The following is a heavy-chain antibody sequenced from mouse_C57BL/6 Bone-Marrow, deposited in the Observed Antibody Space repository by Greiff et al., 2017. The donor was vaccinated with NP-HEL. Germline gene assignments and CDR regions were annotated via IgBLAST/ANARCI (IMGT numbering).Heavy chain of an antibody. J-gene: IGHJ2*01. V-gene: IGHV1-85*01. CDR2: IYPRDGST. D-gene: IGHD1-2*01. Sequence: VQLQQSGPELVKPGASVKLSCKASGYTFTSYDINWVKQRPGQGLEWIGWIYPRDGSTKYNEKFKGKATLTVDTSSRTAYMGLHSLTSEDSAVYFCARGGTTASRDYYFDYWGQGTTLTVSS. CDR1: GYTFTSYD. CDR3: ARGGTTASRDYYFDY.